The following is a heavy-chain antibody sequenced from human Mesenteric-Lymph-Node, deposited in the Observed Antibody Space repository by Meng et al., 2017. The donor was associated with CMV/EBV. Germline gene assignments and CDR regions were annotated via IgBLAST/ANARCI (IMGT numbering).Heavy chain of an antibody. Sequence: SVKVSCKASGGTFSSYAISWVRQAPGQGLEWMGGIIPILGIANYAQKFQGRVTITADKSTSTAYMELSSLRSEDTAVYYCARTSLEWFGTDYWGQGTLVTVSS. CDR2: IIPILGIA. CDR3: ARTSLEWFGTDY. CDR1: GGTFSSYA. V-gene: IGHV1-69*10. J-gene: IGHJ4*02. D-gene: IGHD3-3*02.